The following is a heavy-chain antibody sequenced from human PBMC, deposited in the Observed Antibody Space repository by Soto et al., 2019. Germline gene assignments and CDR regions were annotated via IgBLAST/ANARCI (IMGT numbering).Heavy chain of an antibody. CDR3: ARHWDYDYGAGDWFDP. Sequence: LSLTCTVSGGSMNDNYWSWIRQAPGKGLEWIAWIHSGGHSSSNPSLRSRVTMSVDTSKNQFSLKVTSVTAADTAVYYCARHWDYDYGAGDWFDPWGHGTLVTVSS. V-gene: IGHV4-59*08. J-gene: IGHJ5*02. D-gene: IGHD3-16*01. CDR2: IHSGGHS. CDR1: GGSMNDNY.